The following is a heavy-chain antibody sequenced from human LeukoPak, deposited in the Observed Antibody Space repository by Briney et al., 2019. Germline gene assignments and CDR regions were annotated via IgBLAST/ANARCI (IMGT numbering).Heavy chain of an antibody. D-gene: IGHD3-3*01. CDR3: ARVPKVYDFWTDYSGYYYYYGLDV. V-gene: IGHV1-8*01. CDR1: GYTFTSYD. J-gene: IGHJ6*04. Sequence: ASVKVSCKASGYTFTSYDINWVRQATGQGLEWMGWMNPKNGNTGHAQKFQGRVTMTRDTATSTAHMELRSLRSEDTAVYYCARVPKVYDFWTDYSGYYYYYGLDVWGEGTTVTVSS. CDR2: MNPKNGNT.